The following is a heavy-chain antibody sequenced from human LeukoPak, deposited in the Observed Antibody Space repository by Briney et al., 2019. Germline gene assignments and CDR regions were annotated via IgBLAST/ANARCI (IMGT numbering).Heavy chain of an antibody. J-gene: IGHJ4*02. Sequence: GGSLRLSCAASGFTFSSYWMHWVRQAPGKGLVWVSHIINDGSRTTYADSVKGRFTISRDNAKNMVYLQMNSLRAEDTAVYYCARDLLTYSGSYPVYWGQGTLVTVSS. V-gene: IGHV3-74*03. CDR1: GFTFSSYW. CDR2: IINDGSRT. D-gene: IGHD1-26*01. CDR3: ARDLLTYSGSYPVY.